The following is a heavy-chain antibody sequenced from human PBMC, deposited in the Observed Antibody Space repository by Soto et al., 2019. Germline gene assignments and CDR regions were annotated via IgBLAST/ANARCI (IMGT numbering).Heavy chain of an antibody. Sequence: ASVKVSCKASGYTFTSYDINWVRQATGQGLEWMGWMNPNSGNTGYAQKFQGRVTMTRNTSISTAYMELSSLRSEDTAVYYCARGTYYYGSGSRNWFDPWGQGTLVTVSS. J-gene: IGHJ5*02. V-gene: IGHV1-8*01. CDR3: ARGTYYYGSGSRNWFDP. CDR1: GYTFTSYD. CDR2: MNPNSGNT. D-gene: IGHD3-10*01.